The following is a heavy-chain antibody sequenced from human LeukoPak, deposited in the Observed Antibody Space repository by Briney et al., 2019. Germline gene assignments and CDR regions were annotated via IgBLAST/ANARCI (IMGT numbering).Heavy chain of an antibody. Sequence: RSETLSLTCPVSGGSISSSSYYWGWIRQPPGKGLEWIGSIYYSGSTYYNPSLKSRVTISVDTSKNQFSLKLSSVTAADTAMYYCQSRFLEWLLDYWGQGTLVTVSS. V-gene: IGHV4-39*01. D-gene: IGHD3-3*01. CDR1: GGSISSSSYY. J-gene: IGHJ4*02. CDR3: QSRFLEWLLDY. CDR2: IYYSGST.